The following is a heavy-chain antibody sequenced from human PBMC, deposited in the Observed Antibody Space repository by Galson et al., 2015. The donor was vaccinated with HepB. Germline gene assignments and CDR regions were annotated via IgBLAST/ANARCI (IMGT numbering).Heavy chain of an antibody. D-gene: IGHD4-11*01. CDR2: MSDTDTYK. J-gene: IGHJ2*01. V-gene: IGHV3-11*05. CDR3: ARDQSVTTSDWARSWYFDL. Sequence: SLRLSCAASGFTFSDYYMSWLRQAPGKGLEWISYMSDTDTYKNYAASVRGRFTISRDNARNTLYLQMNSLRAEDTAVYYCARDQSVTTSDWARSWYFDLWGRGTLVTVSS. CDR1: GFTFSDYY.